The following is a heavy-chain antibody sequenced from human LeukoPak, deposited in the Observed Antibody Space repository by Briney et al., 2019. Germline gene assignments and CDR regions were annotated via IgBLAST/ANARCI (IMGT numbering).Heavy chain of an antibody. D-gene: IGHD3-10*01. Sequence: GGSLRLSCAASGFTFSSYSMNWVRQAPGKGLEWVSYISSGSSTIYYADSVKGRFTISRDNAKNSLYLQMNSLRAEDTAVYYCARARSSMVRGALDYWGQGTLVTVSS. CDR2: ISSGSSTI. CDR1: GFTFSSYS. J-gene: IGHJ4*02. V-gene: IGHV3-48*04. CDR3: ARARSSMVRGALDY.